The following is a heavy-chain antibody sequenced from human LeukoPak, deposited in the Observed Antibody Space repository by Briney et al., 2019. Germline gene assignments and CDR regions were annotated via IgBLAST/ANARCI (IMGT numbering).Heavy chain of an antibody. D-gene: IGHD3-9*01. J-gene: IGHJ6*03. CDR2: VYTSGIT. CDR1: GGFINSYY. CDR3: ARHNGFDRGYYYYMDV. V-gene: IGHV4-4*07. Sequence: SETLCLTCTVSGGFINSYYWSWIRQPAGKGLEWIGRVYTSGITNYNPSLKSRITMSVDTSKNQFSLKLTSVTAADPAVYYCARHNGFDRGYYYYMDVWGKGTTVTVSS.